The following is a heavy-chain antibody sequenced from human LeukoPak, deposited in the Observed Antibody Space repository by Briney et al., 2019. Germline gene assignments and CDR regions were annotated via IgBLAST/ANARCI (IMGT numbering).Heavy chain of an antibody. D-gene: IGHD4-11*01. CDR1: GGSISSSSYY. CDR2: IYYSGST. V-gene: IGHV4-61*05. J-gene: IGHJ4*02. CDR3: ARHTAHGEVDYSLDY. Sequence: KPSETLSLTYTVSGGSISSSSYYWGWIRQPPGKGLEWIGTIYYSGSTNYNPSLKSRVTISVDTSKNQFSLKLSSVTAADTAVYYCARHTAHGEVDYSLDYWGQGTLVTVSS.